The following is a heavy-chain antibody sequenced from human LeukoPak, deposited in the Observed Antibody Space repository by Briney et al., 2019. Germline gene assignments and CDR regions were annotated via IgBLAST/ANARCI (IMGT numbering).Heavy chain of an antibody. Sequence: GGSLRLSCAASGFTFSSYGMHWVRQAPGKGLEWVAVISYDGSNKYYADSVKGRFTISRDNSKNTLYLQMNSLRAEDTAVYYCAKSRVVAVYNWFDPWGQGTLVTVSS. CDR3: AKSRVVAVYNWFDP. CDR2: ISYDGSNK. J-gene: IGHJ5*02. D-gene: IGHD2-15*01. V-gene: IGHV3-30*18. CDR1: GFTFSSYG.